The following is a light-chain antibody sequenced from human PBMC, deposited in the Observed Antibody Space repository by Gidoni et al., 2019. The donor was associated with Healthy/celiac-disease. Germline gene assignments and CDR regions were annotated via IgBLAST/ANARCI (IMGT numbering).Light chain of an antibody. CDR3: QQYNRYSLT. CDR2: KAS. V-gene: IGKV1-5*03. J-gene: IGKJ4*01. Sequence: DIQMTQSPSTLSASVGDSVTITCRASQSISSWLAWYQQKPGKAPKLLIYKASSLESGVPSRFSGSGSGTEFTLTISSLQPDDFATYYCQQYNRYSLTFGGGTKVEIK. CDR1: QSISSW.